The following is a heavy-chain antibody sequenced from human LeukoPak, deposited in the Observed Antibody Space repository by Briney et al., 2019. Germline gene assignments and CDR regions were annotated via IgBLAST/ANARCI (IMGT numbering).Heavy chain of an antibody. J-gene: IGHJ4*02. CDR3: ARVKGYCTNGVCYSPGGDY. CDR1: GGSTSSGSYY. CDR2: IYTSGST. V-gene: IGHV4-61*02. D-gene: IGHD2-8*01. Sequence: PSQTLSLTRTVSGGSTSSGSYYWSRIRQPAGKGLEWIVRIYTSGSTNYNPSLKSRVTISVDTSKNQFSLKLSSVTAADTAVYYCARVKGYCTNGVCYSPGGDYWGQGTLVTVSS.